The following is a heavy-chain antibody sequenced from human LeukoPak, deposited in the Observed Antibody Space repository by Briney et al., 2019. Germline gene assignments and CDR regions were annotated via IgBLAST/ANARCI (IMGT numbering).Heavy chain of an antibody. V-gene: IGHV3-7*03. J-gene: IGHJ4*02. CDR1: GFTFSTYW. CDR3: AREGVHCSGRSCLKAY. Sequence: HTGGSLGLSCAASGFTFSTYWMSWVRQAPGKGLEWVANIKKDGSEKYYMDSVKGRFTISRDSAENSLYLQMNSLRAEDTAVYYCAREGVHCSGRSCLKAYWGQGTQVTVSS. CDR2: IKKDGSEK. D-gene: IGHD2-15*01.